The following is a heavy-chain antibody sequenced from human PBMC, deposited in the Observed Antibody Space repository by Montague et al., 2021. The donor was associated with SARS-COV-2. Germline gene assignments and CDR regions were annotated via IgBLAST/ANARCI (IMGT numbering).Heavy chain of an antibody. J-gene: IGHJ4*02. Sequence: SETLSLTCPVPSPWTVTRNSGADWMRPRLNSRHMSISYADYSVNTYHNPSLKSRVSISVDTSKSQLSLKVMSVTAADTAVDYCARRCTGDGYCHASHWGQGTLVTVSS. CDR2: ADYSVNT. D-gene: IGHD2-21*02. V-gene: IGHV4-39*01. CDR1: SPWTVTRNSG. CDR3: ARRCTGDGYCHASH.